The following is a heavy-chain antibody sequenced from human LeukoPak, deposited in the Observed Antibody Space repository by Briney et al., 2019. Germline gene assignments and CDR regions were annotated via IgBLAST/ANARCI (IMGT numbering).Heavy chain of an antibody. D-gene: IGHD3-3*01. Sequence: PSQTLSLTCTVSGGSISSGGNYWSWIRQHPGKGLEWIVYMHNSGTTYYNPSLKSRATISVDTSANQLFLKLTSVTAADTAVYYCASQATLEWLVTFWGQGTQVTVSS. CDR2: MHNSGTT. CDR3: ASQATLEWLVTF. J-gene: IGHJ4*02. CDR1: GGSISSGGNY. V-gene: IGHV4-31*03.